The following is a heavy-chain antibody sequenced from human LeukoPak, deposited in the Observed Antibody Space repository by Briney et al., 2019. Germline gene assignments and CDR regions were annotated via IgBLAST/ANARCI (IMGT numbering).Heavy chain of an antibody. Sequence: GGSLRLSCAASGFMFTSYAMSWVRQAPGKGLEWLSGITGRGDDTKYADSVKGRFIISRDNSKNTVHLHLNGLTVEDAAVYYCAKDIFSSVGTPDYWGQGTRVTVSS. V-gene: IGHV3-23*01. D-gene: IGHD3-3*02. CDR3: AKDIFSSVGTPDY. CDR1: GFMFTSYA. CDR2: ITGRGDDT. J-gene: IGHJ4*02.